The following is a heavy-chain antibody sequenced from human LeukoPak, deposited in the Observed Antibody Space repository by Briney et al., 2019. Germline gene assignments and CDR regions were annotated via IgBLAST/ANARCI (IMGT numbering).Heavy chain of an antibody. CDR2: VSHDGTT. CDR3: ARLDCYDVVGCYNL. J-gene: IGHJ5*02. Sequence: PSETLSLTCSVSGDSVTTYYWSWIRQATGKGLEWIGYVSHDGTTNYTPSLRSRVIMSVDTANNTISLRLTSVTAADTAIYYCARLDCYDVVGCYNLWVRGTQVTVS. V-gene: IGHV4-59*08. D-gene: IGHD3/OR15-3a*01. CDR1: GDSVTTYY.